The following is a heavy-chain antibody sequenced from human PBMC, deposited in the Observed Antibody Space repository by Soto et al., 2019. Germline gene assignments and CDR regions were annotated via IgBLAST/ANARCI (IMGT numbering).Heavy chain of an antibody. CDR2: IYYSGST. CDR3: ARHGIVDLAVDY. D-gene: IGHD2-15*01. CDR1: GGSISSYY. V-gene: IGHV4-59*08. Sequence: SETLSLTCTVSGGSISSYYWSWIRQPPWKGLEWIGYIYYSGSTNYNPSLKSRVTISVDTSKNQFSLKLSSVTAADTAVYYCARHGIVDLAVDYWGQGTLVTVSS. J-gene: IGHJ4*02.